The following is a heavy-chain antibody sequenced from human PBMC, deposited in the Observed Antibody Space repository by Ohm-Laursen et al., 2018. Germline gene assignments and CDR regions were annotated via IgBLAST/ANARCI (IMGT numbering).Heavy chain of an antibody. J-gene: IGHJ5*02. CDR2: IYYSGST. CDR1: GGSISSYY. Sequence: SDTLSLTCTVSGGSISSYYWSWIRQPPGKGLEWIGCIYYSGSTNYNPSLKSRVTISVDTSKNQFSLKLSSVTAADTAVYYCAKQDSSSWYWWFDPWGQGTLVTVSP. CDR3: AKQDSSSWYWWFDP. D-gene: IGHD6-13*01. V-gene: IGHV4-59*08.